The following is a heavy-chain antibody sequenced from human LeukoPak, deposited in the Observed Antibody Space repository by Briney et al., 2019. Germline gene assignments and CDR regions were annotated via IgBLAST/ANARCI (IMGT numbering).Heavy chain of an antibody. CDR2: MNPNSGNT. CDR1: GYTFTSHD. J-gene: IGHJ4*02. V-gene: IGHV1-8*01. Sequence: GASVKVSCKASGYTFTSHDINWLRQATGQGLEWMGWMNPNSGNTGYAQKFQGRVTMTRNTSISTAYMELSSLRSEDTAVYYCARGLGRLRRPGGDYWGQGTLVTVSS. CDR3: ARGLGRLRRPGGDY. D-gene: IGHD4-17*01.